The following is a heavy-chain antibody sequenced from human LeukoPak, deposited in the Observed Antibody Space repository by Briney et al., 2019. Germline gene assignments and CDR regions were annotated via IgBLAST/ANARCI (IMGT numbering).Heavy chain of an antibody. J-gene: IGHJ4*02. D-gene: IGHD4-23*01. CDR1: GGSISSAVYY. CDR2: ISYIGST. Sequence: SEPLSLTCTVSGGSISSAVYYWNWIRQHPGKRLEWIGYISYIGSTKYSPSFKNRITISRDTSKNQFSLKLSSVTAADTAVYYCARAATTVVTFFRWWGQGTLVTVSS. V-gene: IGHV4-31*03. CDR3: ARAATTVVTFFRW.